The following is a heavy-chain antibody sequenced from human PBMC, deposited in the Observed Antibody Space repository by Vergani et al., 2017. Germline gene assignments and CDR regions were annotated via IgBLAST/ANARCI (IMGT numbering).Heavy chain of an antibody. CDR3: AREGIAAAGSIFDY. CDR2: IKQDGSEK. CDR1: GFTFSSYW. V-gene: IGHV3-7*01. J-gene: IGHJ4*02. D-gene: IGHD6-13*01. Sequence: VQLVESGGGLVKPGGSLRLSCAASGFTFSSYWMSWVRQAPGKGLEWVANIKQDGSEKYYVDSVKGRFTISSDNAKNSLYLQMNSLRAEDTAVYYCAREGIAAAGSIFDYWGQGTLVTVSS.